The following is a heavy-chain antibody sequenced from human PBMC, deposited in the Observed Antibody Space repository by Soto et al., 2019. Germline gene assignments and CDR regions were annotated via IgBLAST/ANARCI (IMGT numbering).Heavy chain of an antibody. Sequence: SVKFSCKASGGTFSSYAISWVRQAPGQGLECMGGIIPIFGTANYAQKFQGRVTITAXXXXSXXXMXLXXLRSEDTAVYYCARSYEAAYYYYGMDVWGQGTTVTVSS. CDR3: ARSYEAAYYYYGMDV. J-gene: IGHJ6*02. V-gene: IGHV1-69*13. CDR1: GGTFSSYA. D-gene: IGHD1-26*01. CDR2: IIPIFGTA.